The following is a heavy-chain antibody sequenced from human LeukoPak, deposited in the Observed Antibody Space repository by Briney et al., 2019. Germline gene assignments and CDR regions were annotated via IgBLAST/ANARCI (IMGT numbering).Heavy chain of an antibody. CDR2: TSGSGGST. Sequence: GGSLRLSCADSGFTFSSYAMSWVRQAPGKGLEWVSATSGSGGSTYYADSVKGRFTISRDNSKNTLYLQMNSLRAEDTAVYYCAIHFRSYMDVWGKGTTVTVSS. V-gene: IGHV3-23*01. CDR1: GFTFSSYA. J-gene: IGHJ6*03. CDR3: AIHFRSYMDV.